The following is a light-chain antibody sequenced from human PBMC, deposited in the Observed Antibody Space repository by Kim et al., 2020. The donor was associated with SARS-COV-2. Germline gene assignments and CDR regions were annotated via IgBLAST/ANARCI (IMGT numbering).Light chain of an antibody. CDR2: DVN. J-gene: IGLJ2*01. Sequence: PGQSITTSCTATISDIVGFNFVSWYQQHPGKAPKLMIFDVNNRPSGVSHRFSGSKSGNTASLTISGLQADDEADYYCSAYISSTLVFGGGTQLTVL. CDR3: SAYISSTLV. CDR1: ISDIVGFNF. V-gene: IGLV2-14*03.